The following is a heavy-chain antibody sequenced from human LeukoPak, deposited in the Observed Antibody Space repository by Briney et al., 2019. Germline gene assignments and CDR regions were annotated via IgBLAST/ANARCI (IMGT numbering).Heavy chain of an antibody. CDR3: ASPDYYDSSGYYFNAFDI. CDR2: IRYDGSNK. CDR1: GFTFSSYG. V-gene: IGHV3-30*02. Sequence: GGSLRLSCAASGFTFSSYGMHWVRQAPGKGLEWVAFIRYDGSNKYYADSVKGRFTISRDNAKNSLYLQMNSLRAEDTAVYYCASPDYYDSSGYYFNAFDIWGQGTMVTVSS. D-gene: IGHD3-22*01. J-gene: IGHJ3*02.